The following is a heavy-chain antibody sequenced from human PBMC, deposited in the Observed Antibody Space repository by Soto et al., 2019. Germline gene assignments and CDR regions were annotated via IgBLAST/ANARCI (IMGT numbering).Heavy chain of an antibody. D-gene: IGHD3-10*01. J-gene: IGHJ6*02. CDR1: GASISTYY. V-gene: IGHV4-59*01. CDR2: LYYSGNT. CDR3: ARGGSEGSLDV. Sequence: QMQLQESGPGVVKPSETLSLTCTVSGASISTYYWTWIRQAPGKGLEWIGYLYYSGNTNYNPSLKSRVTMSVDTSKNHFYLTLTSATAADTAVYFCARGGSEGSLDVWGQGTTVAVSS.